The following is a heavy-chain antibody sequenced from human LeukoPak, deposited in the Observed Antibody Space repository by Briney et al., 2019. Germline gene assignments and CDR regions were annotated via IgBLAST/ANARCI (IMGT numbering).Heavy chain of an antibody. V-gene: IGHV5-51*01. CDR2: IYPGDSDT. J-gene: IGHJ3*02. Sequence: GESLNISCKGSGYSFTSYWIGWVRQMPGKGLEWMGIIYPGDSDTRYSPSFQGQVTISADKSISTAYLQWSSLKASDTAMYYCARQGWELLKGGAFDIWGQGTMVTVSS. D-gene: IGHD1-26*01. CDR3: ARQGWELLKGGAFDI. CDR1: GYSFTSYW.